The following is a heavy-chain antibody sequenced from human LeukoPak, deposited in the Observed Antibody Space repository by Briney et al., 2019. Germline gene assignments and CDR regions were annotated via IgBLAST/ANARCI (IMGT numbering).Heavy chain of an antibody. CDR2: IYYSGST. D-gene: IGHD3-22*01. J-gene: IGHJ4*02. V-gene: IGHV4-61*08. Sequence: PSETLSLTCTVSGGSISNGGYYWTWIRQPPGKGLEWIGYIYYSGSTNYHPSLKSRVTLSVDTSKKQFSLKLTSVTAADTAVYYCARVLIYDSSGYYYNYFDYWGQGTLVTVSS. CDR3: ARVLIYDSSGYYYNYFDY. CDR1: GGSISNGGYY.